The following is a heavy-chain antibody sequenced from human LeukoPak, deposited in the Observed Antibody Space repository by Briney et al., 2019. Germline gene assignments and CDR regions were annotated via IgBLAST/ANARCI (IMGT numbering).Heavy chain of an antibody. J-gene: IGHJ6*03. CDR3: AKERSPYYYFYYMDV. V-gene: IGHV3-48*03. CDR2: ISSSGRTI. CDR1: GFTFSSYE. Sequence: GGSLRLSCAASGFTFSSYEMNWVRQAPGKGLEWVSHISSSGRTIYYADSVKGRFTISRDNSKNSLYLQMNSLRTEDTALYYCAKERSPYYYFYYMDVWGKGTTVTVSS.